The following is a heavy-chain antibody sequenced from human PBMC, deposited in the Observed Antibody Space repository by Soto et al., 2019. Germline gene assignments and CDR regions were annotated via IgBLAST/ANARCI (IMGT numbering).Heavy chain of an antibody. CDR2: IYSGGST. D-gene: IGHD6-13*01. CDR3: ARDYRSSSWLRGGMDV. CDR1: GFTVSSNY. J-gene: IGHJ6*02. V-gene: IGHV3-53*01. Sequence: EVQLVESGGGLIQPGGSLRLSCAASGFTVSSNYMSWVRQAPGKGLEWVSVIYSGGSTYYADSVKGRFTISRDHSKNTLYLQMNSLRAEDTAVYYRARDYRSSSWLRGGMDVWGQGTTVTVSS.